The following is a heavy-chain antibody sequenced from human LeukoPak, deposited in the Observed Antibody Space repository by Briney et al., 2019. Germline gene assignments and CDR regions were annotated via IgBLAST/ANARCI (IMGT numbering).Heavy chain of an antibody. J-gene: IGHJ4*02. CDR2: MSYDGSNK. CDR1: GFTFSSYG. Sequence: GGSLRLSCAASGFTFSSYGMHWVRQAPGKGLEWVAVMSYDGSNKYYADSVKGRFTISRDNSKNTLYLQMNSLRAEDTAVYYCAKESWQQLFDFDYWGQGTLVTVSS. V-gene: IGHV3-30*18. CDR3: AKESWQQLFDFDY. D-gene: IGHD6-13*01.